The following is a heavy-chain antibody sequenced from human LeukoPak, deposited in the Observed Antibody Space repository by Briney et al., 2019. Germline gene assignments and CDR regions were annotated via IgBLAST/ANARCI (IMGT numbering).Heavy chain of an antibody. D-gene: IGHD3-10*01. V-gene: IGHV3-9*01. J-gene: IGHJ4*02. CDR3: AKGMYYYGSGSYSFDY. CDR2: ISWNSGCI. CDR1: GFTFDDYA. Sequence: SLRLSCAASGFTFDDYAMHWVRQAPGKGLEWVSGISWNSGCIGYADSVKGRFTISRDNAKNSLYLQMNSLRAEDTALYYCAKGMYYYGSGSYSFDYWGPGTLVTVSS.